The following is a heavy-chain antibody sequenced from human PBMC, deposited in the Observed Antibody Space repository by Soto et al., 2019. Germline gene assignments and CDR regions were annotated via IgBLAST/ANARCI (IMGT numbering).Heavy chain of an antibody. V-gene: IGHV3-23*01. CDR1: GFTFSSYA. CDR3: AKESRQWLLSGFDY. J-gene: IGHJ4*02. Sequence: GSLRLSCAASGFTFSSYAMICVRQAPGKGLEWVSAISGSGGSTYYADSVKGRFTISRDNSKNTLYLQMNSLRAEDTAVYYCAKESRQWLLSGFDYWGQGTLVTVSS. CDR2: ISGSGGST. D-gene: IGHD6-19*01.